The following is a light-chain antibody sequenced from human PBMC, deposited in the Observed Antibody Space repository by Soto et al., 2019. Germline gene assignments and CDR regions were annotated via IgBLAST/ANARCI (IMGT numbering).Light chain of an antibody. V-gene: IGKV3-15*01. J-gene: IGKJ4*01. CDR1: QAISSN. Sequence: EIVMTQSPATLSVSRGERATLSCRANQAISSNLAWYQQKPGQAPRLLIYGASTRATDIPGRFSGSGSGTEFTLTISSLQSEDFAVYYCQHYNNWIGTFGGGTKVEIK. CDR2: GAS. CDR3: QHYNNWIGT.